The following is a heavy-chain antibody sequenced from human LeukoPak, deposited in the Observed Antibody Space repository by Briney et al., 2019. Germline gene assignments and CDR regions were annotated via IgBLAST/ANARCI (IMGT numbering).Heavy chain of an antibody. J-gene: IGHJ4*02. V-gene: IGHV4-59*01. CDR3: ARSTYYGSGNDF. CDR1: GGSISTYY. D-gene: IGHD3-10*01. CDR2: IDYSGDT. Sequence: PSETLSLTCTVSGGSISTYYWRWIRQPPGERLEWIGYIDYSGDTNYNPSLNSRVTISVDTSKNQVSLKLNSLTAADTAVYYCARSTYYGSGNDFWGQGTLVTVSS.